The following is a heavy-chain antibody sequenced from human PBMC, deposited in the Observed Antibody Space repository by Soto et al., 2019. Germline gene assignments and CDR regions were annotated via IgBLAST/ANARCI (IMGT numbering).Heavy chain of an antibody. CDR3: TREYGGFDAFDY. D-gene: IGHD5-12*01. CDR1: GFTFSSYW. CDR2: INSDGSST. J-gene: IGHJ4*02. Sequence: GGSLRLSCAASGFTFSSYWMHWVRQAPGKGLVWVSRINSDGSSTSYADSVKGRFTISRDNAKNTLYLQINSLRAEDTAVYYCTREYGGFDAFDYWGQGTLVTVSS. V-gene: IGHV3-74*01.